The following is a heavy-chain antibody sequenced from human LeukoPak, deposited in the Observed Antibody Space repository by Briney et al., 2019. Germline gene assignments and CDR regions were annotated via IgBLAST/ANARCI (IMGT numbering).Heavy chain of an antibody. CDR2: ISSSSSNI. Sequence: GGSLRLSCAASGFTFSSYSMYWVRQAPGKGLEWVSYISSSSSNIYYADSVKGRSTISRDNAKNSLYLQMNSLRAEDTAVYYCARDALAYCGGDCGRYMDVWGKGTTVTVSS. D-gene: IGHD2-21*02. CDR3: ARDALAYCGGDCGRYMDV. J-gene: IGHJ6*03. V-gene: IGHV3-48*04. CDR1: GFTFSSYS.